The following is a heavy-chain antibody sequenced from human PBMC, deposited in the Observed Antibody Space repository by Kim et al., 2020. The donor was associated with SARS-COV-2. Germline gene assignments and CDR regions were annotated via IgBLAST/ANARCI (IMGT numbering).Heavy chain of an antibody. J-gene: IGHJ6*02. CDR3: ARVYYYDSSGLGYGMDV. D-gene: IGHD3-22*01. Sequence: VKGRFTISRDNSKNTLYLQMNSLRAEDTAVYYCARVYYYDSSGLGYGMDVWGQGTTVTVSS. V-gene: IGHV3-30*07.